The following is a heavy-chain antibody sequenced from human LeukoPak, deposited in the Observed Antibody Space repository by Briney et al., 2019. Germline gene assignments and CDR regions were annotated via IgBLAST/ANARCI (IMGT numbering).Heavy chain of an antibody. Sequence: GGSLRLSCAASGFTVSSNYMSWVRQAPGKGLEWVSVIYSGGSTYYADSVKGRFTISRDNSKNTLYLQMNSLRAEDTAVYYCARVADGYCSGGSCYSEAFDIWGQGTMVTVSS. V-gene: IGHV3-53*01. CDR1: GFTVSSNY. J-gene: IGHJ3*02. CDR3: ARVADGYCSGGSCYSEAFDI. CDR2: IYSGGST. D-gene: IGHD2-15*01.